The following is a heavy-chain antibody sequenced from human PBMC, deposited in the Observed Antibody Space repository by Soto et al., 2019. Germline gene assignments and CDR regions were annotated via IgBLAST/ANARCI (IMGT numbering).Heavy chain of an antibody. CDR3: ARDRETYYDSRGYCVDAFDI. CDR2: INPNSGGT. CDR1: GYTFTGYY. D-gene: IGHD3-22*01. V-gene: IGHV1-2*04. J-gene: IGHJ3*02. Sequence: GASVKVSCKASGYTFTGYYMHWVRQAPGQGLEWMGWINPNSGGTNYAQKFQGWVTMTRDTSISTAYMELSRLRSDDTAVYYCARDRETYYDSRGYCVDAFDIWGQGTMGTLSS.